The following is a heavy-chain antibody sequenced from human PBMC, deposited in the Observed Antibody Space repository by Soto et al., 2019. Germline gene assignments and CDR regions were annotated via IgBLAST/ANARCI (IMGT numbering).Heavy chain of an antibody. J-gene: IGHJ4*02. Sequence: GGSLRLSCAASGFTFSSYSMNWVRQAPGKGLEWVSSISSSSSYIYYADSVKGRFTISRENAKNSLYLQMNSLRAEDTSVYYWARAGGMYYYDSSRSLEYCFDYWGQGTLVTVSS. CDR2: ISSSSSYI. V-gene: IGHV3-21*01. CDR3: ARAGGMYYYDSSRSLEYCFDY. D-gene: IGHD3-22*01. CDR1: GFTFSSYS.